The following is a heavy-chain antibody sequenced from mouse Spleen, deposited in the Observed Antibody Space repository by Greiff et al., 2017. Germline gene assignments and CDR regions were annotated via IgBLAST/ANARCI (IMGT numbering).Heavy chain of an antibody. CDR3: ARYGYPAYAMDY. Sequence: VKLVESGGGLVQPGGSLRLSCATSGFTFTDYYMSWVRQPPGKGLEWLGMIWGDGSTDYNSALKSRLSISKDNSKSQVFLKMNSLQTDDTARYYCARYGYPAYAMDYWGQGTSVTVSS. V-gene: IGHV2-6-7*01. CDR1: GFTFTDYY. J-gene: IGHJ4*01. D-gene: IGHD2-2*01. CDR2: IWGDGST.